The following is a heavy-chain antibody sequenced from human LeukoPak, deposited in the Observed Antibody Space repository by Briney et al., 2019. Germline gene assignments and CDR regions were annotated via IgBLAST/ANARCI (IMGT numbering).Heavy chain of an antibody. J-gene: IGHJ4*02. CDR3: ARWGSDSSGWYFDY. V-gene: IGHV1-2*02. D-gene: IGHD6-19*01. CDR2: INPNSGGT. CDR1: GYTFTGYY. Sequence: ASVKVSCKASGYTFTGYYMHWVRQAPGQGLEWMGWINPNSGGTNYAQKFQGRVTMTRDTSISTAYMELSRLRSDDTAVYYCARWGSDSSGWYFDYWGQGTLVTVSS.